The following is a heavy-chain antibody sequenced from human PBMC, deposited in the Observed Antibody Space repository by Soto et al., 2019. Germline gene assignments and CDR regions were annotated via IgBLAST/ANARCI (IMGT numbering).Heavy chain of an antibody. J-gene: IGHJ6*02. V-gene: IGHV4-31*03. Sequence: SETLSLTCNVSGGSISSGGYYWSWIRQHPGKGLEWIGYIYYSGSTYYNPSLKSRVTISVDTSKNQFSLKLSSVTAADTAVYYCARDRESAMLFAGDYGMDVWGQGTTVTVSS. D-gene: IGHD2-21*01. CDR3: ARDRESAMLFAGDYGMDV. CDR2: IYYSGST. CDR1: GGSISSGGYY.